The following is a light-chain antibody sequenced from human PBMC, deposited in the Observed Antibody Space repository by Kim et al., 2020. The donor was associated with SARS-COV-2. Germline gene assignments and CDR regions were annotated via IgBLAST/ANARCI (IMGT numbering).Light chain of an antibody. CDR1: QSISSY. CDR3: QQSYSTPFT. V-gene: IGKV1-39*01. CDR2: AAS. J-gene: IGKJ4*01. Sequence: DIQMTQSPSSLSASVGDRVTITCRASQSISSYLNWYQQKPGKAPKVLICAASSLQSGVPSRFSGSGSGTDFTLTISSLQPEDFATYYCQQSYSTPFTFGGGTKVDIK.